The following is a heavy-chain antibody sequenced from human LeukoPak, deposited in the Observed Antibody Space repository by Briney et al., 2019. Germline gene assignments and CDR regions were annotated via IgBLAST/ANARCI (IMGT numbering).Heavy chain of an antibody. Sequence: PGGSLRLSCAASGFTFSSYEMNWVRQAPGKGLEWVSYISSSGSTIYYADSVKGRFTISRDNAKNSLYLQMNSLRAEDTAVYYCARLPKTHAFDIWGQGTMVTVSS. CDR1: GFTFSSYE. CDR3: ARLPKTHAFDI. V-gene: IGHV3-48*03. CDR2: ISSSGSTI. J-gene: IGHJ3*02.